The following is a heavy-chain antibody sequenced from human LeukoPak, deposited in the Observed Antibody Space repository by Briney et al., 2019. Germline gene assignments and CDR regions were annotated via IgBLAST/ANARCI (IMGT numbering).Heavy chain of an antibody. Sequence: PGRSLRLSCAASGFTFSSYGMHWVRQAPGKGLEGVAVISYDGSNKYYADSVKGRFTISRDNSKNTLYLQMNSLRAEDTAVYYCAKAHGGSGYDSYFDYWGQGTLVTVSS. CDR3: AKAHGGSGYDSYFDY. CDR1: GFTFSSYG. D-gene: IGHD5-12*01. CDR2: ISYDGSNK. V-gene: IGHV3-30*18. J-gene: IGHJ4*02.